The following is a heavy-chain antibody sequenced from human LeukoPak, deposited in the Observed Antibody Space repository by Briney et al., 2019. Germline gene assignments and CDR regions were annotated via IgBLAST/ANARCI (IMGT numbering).Heavy chain of an antibody. CDR2: IYSGGST. Sequence: GGSLRLSCAASGFTVSSNYMSWVRQAPGKGLGWVSVIYSGGSTYYADSVKGRFTISRDNSKSTLYLQMNSLRAEDTAVYYCARARYSGYGMDVWGQGTTVTVSS. CDR3: ARARYSGYGMDV. D-gene: IGHD5-12*01. V-gene: IGHV3-53*01. CDR1: GFTVSSNY. J-gene: IGHJ6*02.